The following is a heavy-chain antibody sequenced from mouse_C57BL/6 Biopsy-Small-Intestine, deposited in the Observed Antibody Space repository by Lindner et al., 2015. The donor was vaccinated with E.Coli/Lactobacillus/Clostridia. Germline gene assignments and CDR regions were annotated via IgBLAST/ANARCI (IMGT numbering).Heavy chain of an antibody. Sequence: SVKVSCKASGYTFTDYSMHWVRQAPGQGLEWMGWINPNSGGTYYAQNFQGRVTMTSDTSITTAYMELTSLTSDDTAVYYCAPATYIFDYWGQGTLVTVSS. J-gene: IGHJ4*01. CDR1: GYTFTDYS. CDR3: APATYIFDY. V-gene: IGHV1S29*02. CDR2: INPNSGGT.